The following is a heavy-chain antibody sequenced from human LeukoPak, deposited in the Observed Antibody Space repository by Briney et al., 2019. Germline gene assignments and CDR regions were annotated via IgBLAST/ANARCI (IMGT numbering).Heavy chain of an antibody. CDR3: ARHLKSTGNWFDP. CDR2: IYPGDSDA. D-gene: IGHD3-10*01. J-gene: IGHJ5*02. Sequence: GESLKISCKGSGYSFTSYWIGWVRQMPGKGLEWMGIIYPGDSDARYSPSFQGQVTISADKSISTAYLQWSSLKASDTAMYYCARHLKSTGNWFDPWGQGTLVTVSS. CDR1: GYSFTSYW. V-gene: IGHV5-51*01.